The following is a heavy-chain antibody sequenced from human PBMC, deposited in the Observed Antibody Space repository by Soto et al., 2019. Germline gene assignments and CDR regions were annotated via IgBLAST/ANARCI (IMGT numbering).Heavy chain of an antibody. CDR2: IYYSGST. V-gene: IGHV4-39*07. J-gene: IGHJ5*02. CDR1: GGCISSSSYY. CDR3: ARGLPYDILTGYYRVRWFDP. D-gene: IGHD3-9*01. Sequence: SETLSLTCTVCGGCISSSSYYWGWIRQPPGKGLEWIGSIYYSGSTYYNPSLRSRLTISIDRSKNQFSLKLSSVTAADTAVYYCARGLPYDILTGYYRVRWFDPWGQGTLVTVSS.